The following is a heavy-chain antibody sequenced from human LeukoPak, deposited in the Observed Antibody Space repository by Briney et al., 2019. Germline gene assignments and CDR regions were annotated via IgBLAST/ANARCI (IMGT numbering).Heavy chain of an antibody. D-gene: IGHD3-22*01. CDR2: MKANSGNT. CDR1: VYSITSYD. Sequence: ASVKVSCKASVYSITSYDSYWVRQATGQGLERMGWMKANSGNTGYAQKFQGRVTMTRNTSISTAYMELSSLRSEDTAVYYCARAGSSGYYRDFDYWGQGTLVTVSS. CDR3: ARAGSSGYYRDFDY. V-gene: IGHV1-8*01. J-gene: IGHJ4*02.